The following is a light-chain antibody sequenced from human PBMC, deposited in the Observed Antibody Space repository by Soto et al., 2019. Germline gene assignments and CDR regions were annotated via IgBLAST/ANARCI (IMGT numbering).Light chain of an antibody. CDR2: EVS. J-gene: IGLJ1*01. CDR1: SSHVGAYNY. Sequence: QSVLTQPASVSGSPGQSISISCTGSSSHVGAYNYVCWCRQIPSKAVELMLYEVSSRRSAVSNRLSRTKSGNTTSLRISGLQAEDEANYYCSSYTSSSTLSYVYRTGTKVTVL. CDR3: SSYTSSSTLSYV. V-gene: IGLV2-14*01.